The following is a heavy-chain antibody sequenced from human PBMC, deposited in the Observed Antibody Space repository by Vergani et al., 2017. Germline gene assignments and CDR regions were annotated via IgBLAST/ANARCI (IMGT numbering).Heavy chain of an antibody. CDR2: IYTSGAT. Sequence: VQLLESGGGLVQPGGSLRLTCAASEVTFSNYAMNWVRQAPGKGLEWIGRIYTSGATNYNPSLRSRAIMSVDASKKQFSLKLTSVTAADTAVYYCARDGGEYDKDALDVWGQGTKVTVTS. J-gene: IGHJ3*01. CDR1: EVTFSNYA. V-gene: IGHV4-4*07. CDR3: ARDGGEYDKDALDV. D-gene: IGHD2-21*01.